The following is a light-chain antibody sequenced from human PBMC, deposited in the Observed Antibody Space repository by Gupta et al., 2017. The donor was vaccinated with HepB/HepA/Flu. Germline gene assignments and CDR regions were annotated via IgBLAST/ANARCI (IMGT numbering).Light chain of an antibody. CDR3: QQYNNWPC. J-gene: IGKJ2*03. V-gene: IGKV3-15*01. Sequence: EIVMTQSPATLSVSPGERATLSSTASQSVSSNLAWYQQKPGQSPRLLIYGASTRATGIPARFSGSGSGTEFTLTISSLQSEDFAVDYCQQYNNWPCFGQGTKLEIK. CDR2: GAS. CDR1: QSVSSN.